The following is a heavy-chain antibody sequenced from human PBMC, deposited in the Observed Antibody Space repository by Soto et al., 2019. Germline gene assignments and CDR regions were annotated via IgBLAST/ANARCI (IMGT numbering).Heavy chain of an antibody. Sequence: AAVKVSCKASGYTFTSYGISWVRQAPGQGLEWMGWISAYNGNTNYAQKLQGRVTMTTDTSTSTAYMELRSLRSDDTAVYYCARGGGRYYYDSSGYGWFDPWGQGTLVTVSS. CDR1: GYTFTSYG. V-gene: IGHV1-18*04. D-gene: IGHD3-22*01. CDR2: ISAYNGNT. CDR3: ARGGGRYYYDSSGYGWFDP. J-gene: IGHJ5*02.